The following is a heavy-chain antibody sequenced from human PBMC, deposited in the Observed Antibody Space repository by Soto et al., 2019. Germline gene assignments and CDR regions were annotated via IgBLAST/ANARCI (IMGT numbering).Heavy chain of an antibody. V-gene: IGHV3-15*07. CDR1: GFTFSHAW. CDR3: ATDVPSQGRGEFDY. J-gene: IGHJ4*02. CDR2: IKSKTDGGTT. Sequence: EVQLVESGGGFVKPGGSLRLSCAASGFTFSHAWMNWVRQAPGKGLEWVGRIKSKTDGGTTEYAAPVKGRFTLSRDDSTNTLFLQMNSLQTEDTAVYFCATDVPSQGRGEFDYWGQGTLDTVS.